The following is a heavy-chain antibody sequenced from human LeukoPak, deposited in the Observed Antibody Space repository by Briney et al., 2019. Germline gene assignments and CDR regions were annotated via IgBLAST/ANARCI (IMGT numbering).Heavy chain of an antibody. CDR3: AAFDFWSDYRG. Sequence: GGALRLSCAASGFTFSNYNMNWLRQAPGKGLEWVSSISGSSSSIYYADSVKGRFTISRDNAKSSLHLQMNSLRAEDTAVYYCAAFDFWSDYRGWGQGTLVTVSP. V-gene: IGHV3-21*01. J-gene: IGHJ4*02. D-gene: IGHD3-3*01. CDR2: ISGSSSSI. CDR1: GFTFSNYN.